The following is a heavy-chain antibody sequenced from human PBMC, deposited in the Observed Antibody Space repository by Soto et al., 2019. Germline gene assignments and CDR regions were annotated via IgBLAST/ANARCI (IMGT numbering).Heavy chain of an antibody. CDR1: GYTFYSHS. V-gene: IGHV1-18*01. CDR3: AWCIQQDYYYGMDV. Sequence: QAQLVQSGAEVKKPGASVKVSCKASGYTFYSHSISWVRQAPGQGLEWMGRISADNSNTKYAQKFRGRVTMTTDTSTSTVYMELRNLRSDDTAVYYGAWCIQQDYYYGMDVWGQGTTVTVSS. J-gene: IGHJ6*02. D-gene: IGHD5-18*01. CDR2: ISADNSNT.